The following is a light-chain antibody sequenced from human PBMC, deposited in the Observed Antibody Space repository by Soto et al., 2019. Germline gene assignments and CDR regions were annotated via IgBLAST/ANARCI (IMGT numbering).Light chain of an antibody. Sequence: QSVLTQPPSVSAAPGQKVTISCSGSSSNIGGKSVSWYQQLPGTAPKLLIYDDDKRPSGIPDRFSGSKSGTSATLGITGFQTGDEADYYCGSWDSSLSAYVFATGTKVTVL. CDR2: DDD. CDR1: SSNIGGKS. J-gene: IGLJ1*01. CDR3: GSWDSSLSAYV. V-gene: IGLV1-51*01.